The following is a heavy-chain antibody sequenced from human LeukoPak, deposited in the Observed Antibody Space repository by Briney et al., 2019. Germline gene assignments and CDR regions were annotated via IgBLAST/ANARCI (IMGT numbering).Heavy chain of an antibody. V-gene: IGHV3-48*01. D-gene: IGHD3-3*01. CDR2: ISNSGSAK. Sequence: TGGSPRLSCAASRFSFSNHSMNWVRQAPGKGLEWVSYISNSGSAKYYAASVKGRFTISRDNGKNSLYLQMNSLRAEDTAVYYCARMSGSRLPGNWGQGTLATVSS. CDR1: RFSFSNHS. CDR3: ARMSGSRLPGN. J-gene: IGHJ4*02.